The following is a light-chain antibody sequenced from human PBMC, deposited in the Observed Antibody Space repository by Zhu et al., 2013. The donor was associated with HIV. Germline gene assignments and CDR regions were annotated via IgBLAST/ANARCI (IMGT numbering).Light chain of an antibody. J-gene: IGKJ4*01. CDR2: DVS. V-gene: IGKV3-20*01. CDR1: QSVSGL. CDR3: QQYGSSPLT. Sequence: EIALTQSPATLSVSPGERATLSCRASQSVSGLLAWYQQKPGQAPRLLIYDVSNRATGIPGRFSGSGSGTDFTLDISGLEPEDFAVYYCQQYGSSPLTFGGGTKVGDQT.